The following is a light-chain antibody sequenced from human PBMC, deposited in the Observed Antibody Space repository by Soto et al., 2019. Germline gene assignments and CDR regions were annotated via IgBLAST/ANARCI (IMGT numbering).Light chain of an antibody. J-gene: IGKJ5*01. CDR2: AAS. V-gene: IGKV1-9*01. Sequence: DIQLTQSPSFLSASVGDRVTITCRASQGISSYLAWYQQKPGKAPKLLIYAASTLQSGVPSRFSGSGSGTEFTLTISSLQPEDVATYYCQQLKSYPITFGQGTRLEIK. CDR1: QGISSY. CDR3: QQLKSYPIT.